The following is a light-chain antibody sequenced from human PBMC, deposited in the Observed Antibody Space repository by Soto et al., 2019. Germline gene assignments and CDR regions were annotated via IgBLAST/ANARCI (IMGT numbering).Light chain of an antibody. Sequence: EIVLTQSPATLSLSPGERATLSCRASQTVSSSLAWYQQKPGQAPRLLIYGASSRATGIPDRFSGSGSGTDFTLTITSLQPEDVATYYCQKYKSAPYTFGPGTKVDIK. CDR3: QKYKSAPYT. J-gene: IGKJ3*01. V-gene: IGKV3D-15*01. CDR1: QTVSSS. CDR2: GAS.